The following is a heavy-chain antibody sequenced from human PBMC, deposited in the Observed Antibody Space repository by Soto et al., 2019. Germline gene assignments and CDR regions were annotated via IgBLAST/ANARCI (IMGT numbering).Heavy chain of an antibody. CDR3: ARDKITGLFDY. V-gene: IGHV4-39*07. Sequence: SETLSLTCTVSGDSITSNSYFWAWIRQPPGTGLEWIGKINHSGSTNYNPSLKSRVTISVDTSKNQFSLKLTSVTAADTAVYYRARDKITGLFDYWGQGTLVTVSS. CDR2: INHSGST. J-gene: IGHJ4*02. CDR1: GDSITSNSYF. D-gene: IGHD2-8*02.